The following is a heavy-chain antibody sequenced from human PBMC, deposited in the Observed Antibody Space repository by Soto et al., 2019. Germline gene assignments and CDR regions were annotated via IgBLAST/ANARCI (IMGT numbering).Heavy chain of an antibody. V-gene: IGHV1-8*01. D-gene: IGHD3-22*01. J-gene: IGHJ4*02. CDR2: MNPNSGNT. CDR3: ARVLLPYIPKHYGSATGPHVVFDY. CDR1: GYTFTSYD. Sequence: ASVKVSCKASGYTFTSYDINWVRQATGQGLEWMGWMNPNSGNTGYAQKFQGRVTMTRNTSISTAYMELSSLRSEETAVYYCARVLLPYIPKHYGSATGPHVVFDYWGQGTLVTVSS.